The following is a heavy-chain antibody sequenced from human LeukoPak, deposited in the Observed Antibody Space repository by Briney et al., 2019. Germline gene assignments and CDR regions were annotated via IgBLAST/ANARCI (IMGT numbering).Heavy chain of an antibody. CDR1: GYTFTSYG. CDR3: ARYGCSSTSCYEGAFHP. V-gene: IGHV1-18*01. D-gene: IGHD2-2*01. J-gene: IGHJ5*02. CDR2: ISADNGNT. Sequence: GASVKVSCKASGYTFTSYGISWVSQAPGQGLEWMGWISADNGNTNYAQKLQGRVTMTTDTSTNTAYMQLRSLRSDDTAVYYSARYGCSSTSCYEGAFHPWGQGTLITVSS.